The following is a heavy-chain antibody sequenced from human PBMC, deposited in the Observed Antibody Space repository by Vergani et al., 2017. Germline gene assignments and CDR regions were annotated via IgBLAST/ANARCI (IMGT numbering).Heavy chain of an antibody. CDR2: IWYDGSNK. V-gene: IGHV3-33*01. CDR3: ARGGMQLVNGMDV. J-gene: IGHJ6*02. D-gene: IGHD6-13*01. Sequence: QVQLVESGGGVVQPGRSLRLSCAASGFTLSSYGMQRVRQAPGKGLEWVAVIWYDGSNKYYADSVKGRFTISRDNSKNSLYLQMNSLRAEDTAVSYCARGGMQLVNGMDVWGQGTTVTVSS. CDR1: GFTLSSYG.